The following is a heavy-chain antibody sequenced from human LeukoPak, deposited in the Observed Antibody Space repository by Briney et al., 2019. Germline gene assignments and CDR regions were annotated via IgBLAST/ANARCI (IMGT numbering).Heavy chain of an antibody. Sequence: SVKVSCKASGGTFSSYAISWVRQAPGQGLEWMGGIIPIFGTANYAQKFQGRVTITADESTSTAYMELSSVRSEDTAVYYCARAKYSSSRKTGDAFDIWGQGTMVTVSS. V-gene: IGHV1-69*13. CDR1: GGTFSSYA. CDR2: IIPIFGTA. CDR3: ARAKYSSSRKTGDAFDI. J-gene: IGHJ3*02. D-gene: IGHD6-6*01.